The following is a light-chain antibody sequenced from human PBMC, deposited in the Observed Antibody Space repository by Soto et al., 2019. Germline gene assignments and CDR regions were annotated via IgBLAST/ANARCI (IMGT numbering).Light chain of an antibody. J-gene: IGKJ1*01. CDR1: QSISSS. CDR2: DAS. V-gene: IGKV1-5*01. Sequence: DIQMTQSPSTLSASVGDRVTITCRASQSISSSLAWYQQKPGKAPKLLISDASSLESGVPSRFSGSGAGTECTLTISSLQPEDVATYYCQQSYSTPRTFGQGTKVDIK. CDR3: QQSYSTPRT.